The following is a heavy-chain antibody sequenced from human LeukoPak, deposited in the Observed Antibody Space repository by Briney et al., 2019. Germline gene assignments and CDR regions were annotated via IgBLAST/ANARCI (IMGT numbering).Heavy chain of an antibody. CDR1: GFTFSSYA. D-gene: IGHD2-15*01. CDR2: ISGSGGST. J-gene: IGHJ4*02. V-gene: IGHV3-23*01. Sequence: GGSLRLSCAASGFTFSSYAMSWVRQAPGKGLEWVSAISGSGGSTYYADSVKGRFTISRDNSKNTLYLQMNSLRAEDTAVYYCAKDEYCSGGSCYKGDYWGQGTLVTVSS. CDR3: AKDEYCSGGSCYKGDY.